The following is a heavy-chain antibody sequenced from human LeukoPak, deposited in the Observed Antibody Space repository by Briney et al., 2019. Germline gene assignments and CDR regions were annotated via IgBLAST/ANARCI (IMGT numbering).Heavy chain of an antibody. Sequence: PGGSLRLSCAASGFTFRVYAMTWVRQAPGKGLEWVSGISGSGSSTYSADPVKGRFTISRDNSNNTLYLQVSSLRAEDTAVYFCAKSVFHIMTDYYFALDVWGQGTTVTVSS. D-gene: IGHD3-9*01. CDR1: GFTFRVYA. V-gene: IGHV3-23*01. CDR2: ISGSGSST. CDR3: AKSVFHIMTDYYFALDV. J-gene: IGHJ6*02.